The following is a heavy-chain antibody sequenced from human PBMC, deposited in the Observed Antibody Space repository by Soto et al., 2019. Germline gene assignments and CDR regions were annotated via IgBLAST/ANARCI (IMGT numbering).Heavy chain of an antibody. CDR1: GGSISSYY. CDR3: ARDIYCSGGSCYFHWFDP. Sequence: QVQLQESGPGLVKPSETLSLTCTVSGGSISSYYWSWIRQPAGKGLDWIGRIYTSGSTNYNPSLNSRVTMSVDTSKNQFSLKLSSVTAADTAVYYCARDIYCSGGSCYFHWFDPWGQGTLVTVSS. V-gene: IGHV4-4*07. J-gene: IGHJ5*02. D-gene: IGHD2-15*01. CDR2: IYTSGST.